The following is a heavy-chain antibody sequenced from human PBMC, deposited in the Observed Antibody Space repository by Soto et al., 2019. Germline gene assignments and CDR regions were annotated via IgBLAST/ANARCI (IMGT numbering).Heavy chain of an antibody. CDR2: ISWDGGST. V-gene: IGHV3-43*01. J-gene: IGHJ6*02. Sequence: GGSLRLSCAASGFTFDDYTMHWVRQAPGKGLEWVSLISWDGGSTYYADSVKGRFTISRDNSKNSLYLQMNSLRTEDTALYYCAKDIQYSGSYLCYYYYGMDVWGQGTTVTVSS. CDR3: AKDIQYSGSYLCYYYYGMDV. CDR1: GFTFDDYT. D-gene: IGHD1-26*01.